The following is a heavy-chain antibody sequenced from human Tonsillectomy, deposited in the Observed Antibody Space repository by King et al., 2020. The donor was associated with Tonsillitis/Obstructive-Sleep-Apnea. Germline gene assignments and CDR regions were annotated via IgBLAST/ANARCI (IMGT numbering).Heavy chain of an antibody. CDR3: ARDYGDSSFDY. CDR1: GGSISSSSYY. D-gene: IGHD4-17*01. Sequence: QLQESGPGLVKPSETLSLTCTVSGGSISSSSYYWGWVRQPPGKGLEWLGSIHYSASTYYNPSLKSRVTISVDTSKNQFSLKLSSVTVADTAVYYCARDYGDSSFDYWGQGTLVTVSS. V-gene: IGHV4-39*02. J-gene: IGHJ4*02. CDR2: IHYSAST.